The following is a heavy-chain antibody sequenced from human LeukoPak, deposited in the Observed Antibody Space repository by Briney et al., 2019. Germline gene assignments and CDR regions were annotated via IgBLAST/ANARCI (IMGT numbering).Heavy chain of an antibody. CDR3: ARLRKQWLAYYFDY. V-gene: IGHV4-39*07. CDR1: GGSISITSYY. D-gene: IGHD6-19*01. CDR2: MYSSGST. Sequence: SETLSLTCTVSGGSISITSYYWGWIRQPPGKGLEWIGSMYSSGSTYYNPSLKSRVTISVDTSKNQFSLKLSSVTAADTAVYYCARLRKQWLAYYFDYWGQGTLVTVSS. J-gene: IGHJ4*02.